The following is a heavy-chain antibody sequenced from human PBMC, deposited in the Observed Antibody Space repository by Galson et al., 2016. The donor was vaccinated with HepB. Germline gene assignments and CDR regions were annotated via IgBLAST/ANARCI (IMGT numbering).Heavy chain of an antibody. Sequence: SETLSLTCTVSDDSISNYYWNWIRQPPGKGLEWIGYIHYSGSSKCNPPLKGRVAMSVDTSKNQFSLRLSSVTAADTAVYYCARWGTYSEKHAFDIWGQGTMVTVSS. CDR1: DDSISNYY. CDR3: ARWGTYSEKHAFDI. CDR2: IHYSGSS. V-gene: IGHV4-59*01. J-gene: IGHJ3*02. D-gene: IGHD3-16*01.